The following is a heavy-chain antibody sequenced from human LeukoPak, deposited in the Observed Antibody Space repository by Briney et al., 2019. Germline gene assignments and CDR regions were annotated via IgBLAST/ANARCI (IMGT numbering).Heavy chain of an antibody. CDR3: ARGRDGGSGFDY. Sequence: ASVKVSCKVSGYTLTELSMHWVRQAPGKGLEWMGGFDPEDGETIYAQKFQGRVTITRNTSISTAYMELSSLRSEDTAVYYCARGRDGGSGFDYWGQGTLVAVSS. J-gene: IGHJ4*02. V-gene: IGHV1-24*01. D-gene: IGHD2-21*02. CDR1: GYTLTELS. CDR2: FDPEDGET.